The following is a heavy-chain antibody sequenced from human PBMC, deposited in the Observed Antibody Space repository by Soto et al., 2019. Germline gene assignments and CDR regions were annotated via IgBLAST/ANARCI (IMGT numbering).Heavy chain of an antibody. CDR2: INAGNGNT. Sequence: QVRLVQSGAEVKKPGASVKVSCKASGYTFTSYAMHWVRQAPGQRLEWMGWINAGNGNTKYSQKFQGRVTITRDTSASTAYMELSSLRSEDTAVYYCARAPTLGYCSSTSCYEYYFDYWGQGTLVTVSS. V-gene: IGHV1-3*01. CDR1: GYTFTSYA. D-gene: IGHD2-2*01. J-gene: IGHJ4*02. CDR3: ARAPTLGYCSSTSCYEYYFDY.